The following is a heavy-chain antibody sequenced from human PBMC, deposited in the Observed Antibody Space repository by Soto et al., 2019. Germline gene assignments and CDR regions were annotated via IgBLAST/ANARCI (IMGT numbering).Heavy chain of an antibody. V-gene: IGHV1-46*03. Sequence: QVQLVQSGAEVKKPGASAKVSCKASGYTFTTYYMHWVRQAPGQGLEWMGIINPSGGSTNYAQKFQGRVTMTRDTSTSTVYMELSSLRSEDTAVYYCARVFCSGGGCYSIDYWGQGTLVTVSS. CDR2: INPSGGST. CDR3: ARVFCSGGGCYSIDY. J-gene: IGHJ4*02. CDR1: GYTFTTYY. D-gene: IGHD2-15*01.